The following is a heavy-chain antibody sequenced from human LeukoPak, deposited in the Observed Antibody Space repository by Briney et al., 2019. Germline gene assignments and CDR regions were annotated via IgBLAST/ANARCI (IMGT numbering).Heavy chain of an antibody. D-gene: IGHD6-13*01. CDR1: GYTFTGYY. V-gene: IGHV1-2*02. CDR3: AGALQQLVRFGFDY. Sequence: ASVKVSCKASGYTFTGYYMHWVRQAPGQGLEWMGWINPNSGGTNYAQKFQGRVTMTRDTSISTAYMELSSLRSEDTAVYYCAGALQQLVRFGFDYWGQGTLVTVSS. J-gene: IGHJ4*02. CDR2: INPNSGGT.